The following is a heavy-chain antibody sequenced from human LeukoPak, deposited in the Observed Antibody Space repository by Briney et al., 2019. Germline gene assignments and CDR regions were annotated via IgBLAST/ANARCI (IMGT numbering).Heavy chain of an antibody. CDR3: ARTIWFGELPYYYYGMDV. CDR2: TYYSGST. Sequence: SETLSLTCTVSGVSISCYYWWWIRPPPGKGLVWRGYTYYSGSTNYNPSLKSRVPISLDTSKDQFSLKLGSVTAADPAVYYCARTIWFGELPYYYYGMDVGGEGSTV. CDR1: GVSISCYY. V-gene: IGHV4-59*01. J-gene: IGHJ6*01. D-gene: IGHD3-10*01.